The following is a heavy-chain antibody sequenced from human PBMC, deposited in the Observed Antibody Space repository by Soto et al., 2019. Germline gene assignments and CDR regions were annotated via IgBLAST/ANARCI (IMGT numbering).Heavy chain of an antibody. Sequence: TLSLTCTVSGGSISSGDYYWSWIRQPPGKGLEWIGYIYYSGSTYYNPSLKSRVTISVDTSKNQFSLKLSSVTAADTAVYYCARTLIPYYDFWSGYYTEPRYYYYGMDVWGQGTTVTVSS. CDR3: ARTLIPYYDFWSGYYTEPRYYYYGMDV. J-gene: IGHJ6*02. CDR2: IYYSGST. CDR1: GGSISSGDYY. D-gene: IGHD3-3*01. V-gene: IGHV4-30-4*01.